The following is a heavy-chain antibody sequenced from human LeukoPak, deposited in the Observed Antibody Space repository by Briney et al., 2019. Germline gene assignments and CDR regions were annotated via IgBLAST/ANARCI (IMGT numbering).Heavy chain of an antibody. V-gene: IGHV3-48*02. Sequence: GGSLRLSCAASGFTFSSYSMNWVRQAPGKGLEWVSYISSSSSTIYYADSVKGRFTISRDNAKNSLYLQMNSLRDEDTAVYYCARGDNYDLWSGYYTALGAFDIWGQGTMVTVSS. D-gene: IGHD3-3*01. CDR2: ISSSSSTI. CDR1: GFTFSSYS. J-gene: IGHJ3*02. CDR3: ARGDNYDLWSGYYTALGAFDI.